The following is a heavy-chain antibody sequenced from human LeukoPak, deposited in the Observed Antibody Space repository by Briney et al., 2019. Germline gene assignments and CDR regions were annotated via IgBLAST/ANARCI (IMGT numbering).Heavy chain of an antibody. J-gene: IGHJ4*02. CDR2: INPNSGGT. V-gene: IGHV1-2*02. Sequence: ASVKVSCKASGYTFTSYFMHWVRQAPGQGLEWMGWINPNSGGTNYAQKFQGRVTMARDTSISTAYMELSRLRSDDTAVYYCARALPAAGPTFDYWGQGTLATVSS. D-gene: IGHD6-13*01. CDR3: ARALPAAGPTFDY. CDR1: GYTFTSYF.